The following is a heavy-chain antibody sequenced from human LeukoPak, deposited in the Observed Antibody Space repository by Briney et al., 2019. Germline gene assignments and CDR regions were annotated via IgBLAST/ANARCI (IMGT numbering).Heavy chain of an antibody. Sequence: ASVKVACKVSGYTLTELSMHWVRQAHGKGLEWKGGFHPEDGETIYAQKFKGRVTMTEDTSTDTAYMELSSLRSEDTAVYYCATAPPTSGIHYDFWSGLGLSYYYMDVWGKGTTVTVSS. CDR1: GYTLTELS. J-gene: IGHJ6*03. D-gene: IGHD3-3*01. CDR2: FHPEDGET. CDR3: ATAPPTSGIHYDFWSGLGLSYYYMDV. V-gene: IGHV1-24*01.